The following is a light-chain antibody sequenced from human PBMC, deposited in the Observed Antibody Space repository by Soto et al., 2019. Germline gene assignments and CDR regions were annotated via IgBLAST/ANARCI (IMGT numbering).Light chain of an antibody. Sequence: EILLTQSPATLSLSPGESATLSCRASEGISIYLAWFQQKPGQAPRPLIYDTFNRAAGIPARFSGTGSGTDFTLTISSLQSEDSAVYYCQHYNHWLWTFGQGTKVDIK. V-gene: IGKV3-11*01. J-gene: IGKJ1*01. CDR2: DTF. CDR3: QHYNHWLWT. CDR1: EGISIY.